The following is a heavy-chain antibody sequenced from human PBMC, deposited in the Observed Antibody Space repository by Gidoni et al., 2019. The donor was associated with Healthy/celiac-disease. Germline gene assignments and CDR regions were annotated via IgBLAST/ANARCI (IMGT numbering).Heavy chain of an antibody. Sequence: QVQLVQSGAEVKKPGASVKVSCKASGYTFTGYHMHWVRQAPGQGLEWMGWINPNSGGTNYAQKFQGWVTMTRDTSISTAYMELSRLRSDDTAVYYCARSWCSSTSCYTGDYYYYGMDVWGQGTTVTVSS. D-gene: IGHD2-2*02. J-gene: IGHJ6*02. CDR2: INPNSGGT. CDR3: ARSWCSSTSCYTGDYYYYGMDV. CDR1: GYTFTGYH. V-gene: IGHV1-2*04.